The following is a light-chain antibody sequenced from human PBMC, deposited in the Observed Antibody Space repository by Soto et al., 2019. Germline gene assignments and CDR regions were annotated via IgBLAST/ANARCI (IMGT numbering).Light chain of an antibody. CDR1: SSDVGDYNY. Sequence: HSALTQPASVSGSPGQSITISCTGTSSDVGDYNYVSWYQQHPGKAPKLMIYDVSNRPSGVSNRFSGSKSGNTASLTISGLQAEDEADYYCSSYTSSSTLVVFGGGTQLTVL. V-gene: IGLV2-14*01. CDR2: DVS. CDR3: SSYTSSSTLVV. J-gene: IGLJ2*01.